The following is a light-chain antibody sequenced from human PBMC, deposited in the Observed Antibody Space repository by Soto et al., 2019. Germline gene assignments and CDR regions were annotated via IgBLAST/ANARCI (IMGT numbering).Light chain of an antibody. V-gene: IGKV3-20*01. CDR3: QQYGSSPGT. CDR2: GAS. J-gene: IGKJ1*01. CDR1: QSVSSSY. Sequence: EIVLTQSPGTLSLSPGERVTLSCRASQSVSSSYLAWYQQKPDQAPRLLIYGASSRATGIPDRFSGSGSGTDFTLTISRLEPEDFAVYYCQQYGSSPGTFGQGTKVEIE.